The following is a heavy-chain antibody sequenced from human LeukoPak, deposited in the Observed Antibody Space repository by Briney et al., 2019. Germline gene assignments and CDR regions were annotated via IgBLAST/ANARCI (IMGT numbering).Heavy chain of an antibody. J-gene: IGHJ4*02. D-gene: IGHD2-2*01. V-gene: IGHV3-23*01. CDR2: ISGSGGST. Sequence: PGGSLRLSCAASGFTFRSYAMSWVRQAPGKGREWVSGISGSGGSTYYAGSVKGRFTISRDNSKNTLYLQMNSLRAEDTAIYYCAKFNRQYCSSTSCYGGFDYWGQGTLVTVSS. CDR1: GFTFRSYA. CDR3: AKFNRQYCSSTSCYGGFDY.